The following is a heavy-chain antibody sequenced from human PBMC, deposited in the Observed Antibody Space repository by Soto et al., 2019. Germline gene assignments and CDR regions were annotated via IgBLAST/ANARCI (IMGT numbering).Heavy chain of an antibody. CDR3: AREAVDTAMEGYNWFDP. J-gene: IGHJ5*02. V-gene: IGHV3-30-3*01. Sequence: QVQLVESGGGVVQPGRSLRLSCAASGFTFSSYAMHWVRQAPGKGLEWVAVISYDGSNKYYADSVKGRFTISRDNSKNTLYLQMNSLRAEDTAVYYCAREAVDTAMEGYNWFDPWGQGTLVTVSS. D-gene: IGHD5-18*01. CDR1: GFTFSSYA. CDR2: ISYDGSNK.